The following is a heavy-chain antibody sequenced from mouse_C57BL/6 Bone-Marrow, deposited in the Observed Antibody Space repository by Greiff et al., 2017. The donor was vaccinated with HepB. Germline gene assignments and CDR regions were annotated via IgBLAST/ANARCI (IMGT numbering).Heavy chain of an antibody. CDR1: GYTFTSYG. V-gene: IGHV1-81*01. D-gene: IGHD1-1*01. CDR3: ARCYGKEDRD. Sequence: VKLMESGAELARPGASVKLSCKASGYTFTSYGISWVKQRTGQGLEWIGEIYPRSGNTYYNEKFKGKATLTADKSSSTAYMELRSLTSEDSAVYFCARCYGKEDRDWGQGTLVTVSA. CDR2: IYPRSGNT. J-gene: IGHJ3*01.